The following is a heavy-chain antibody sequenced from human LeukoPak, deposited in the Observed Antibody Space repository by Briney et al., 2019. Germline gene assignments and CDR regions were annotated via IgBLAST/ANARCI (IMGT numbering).Heavy chain of an antibody. Sequence: GSLRLSCAASGFTVSSNYMSWVRQPPGKGLEWIGEIYHSGSTNYNPSLKSRVTISVDKSKNQFSLKLSSVTAADTAVYYCARRLITMVRGVPKGFDPWGQGTLVTVSS. CDR2: IYHSGST. D-gene: IGHD3-10*01. CDR3: ARRLITMVRGVPKGFDP. V-gene: IGHV4-4*02. CDR1: GFTVSSNY. J-gene: IGHJ5*02.